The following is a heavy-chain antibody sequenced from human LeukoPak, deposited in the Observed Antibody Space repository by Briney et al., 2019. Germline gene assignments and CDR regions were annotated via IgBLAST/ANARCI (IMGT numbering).Heavy chain of an antibody. CDR2: FFYIRST. V-gene: IGHV4-59*08. Sequence: SETLSLTCTVSGGSLSSYYWSWIRQPPGKGLEWIGYFFYIRSTNYNPSLKSRVTISVDTSKNQFSLKLSSVTAADTAVYYCARLPYYYDSSGYPDADYMDVWGKGTTVTVSS. CDR3: ARLPYYYDSSGYPDADYMDV. CDR1: GGSLSSYY. D-gene: IGHD3-22*01. J-gene: IGHJ6*03.